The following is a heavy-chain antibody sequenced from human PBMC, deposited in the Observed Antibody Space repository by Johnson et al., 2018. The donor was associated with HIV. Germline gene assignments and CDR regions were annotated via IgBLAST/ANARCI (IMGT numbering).Heavy chain of an antibody. Sequence: QVQLVESGGGLVQPGGSLRLSCAASGFTFSSYAMSWVRQAPGKGLEWVAVISYDGSNEYYAEFVKGRFTISRDNSKNTLYLQMNSLRAEDTAVYYCARAGAEYSSGWGGYRDAFDIWGQGTMVTVSS. J-gene: IGHJ3*02. V-gene: IGHV3-30*03. CDR1: GFTFSSYA. D-gene: IGHD6-19*01. CDR2: ISYDGSNE. CDR3: ARAGAEYSSGWGGYRDAFDI.